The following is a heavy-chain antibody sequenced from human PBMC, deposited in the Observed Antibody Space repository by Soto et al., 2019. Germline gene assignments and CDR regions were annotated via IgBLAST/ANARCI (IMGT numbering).Heavy chain of an antibody. CDR2: ISYDGSNK. D-gene: IGHD5-18*01. J-gene: IGHJ6*02. CDR1: VFTFSSYA. Sequence: WWSLRLSCSASVFTFSSYAMHWFRQAPGKGLEWVAVISYDGSNKYYADSVKGRFTISRDNSKNTLYLQMNSLRAEDTAVYYCARDFVDTAMMDYYGMDVWGQGTTVTVSS. V-gene: IGHV3-30-3*01. CDR3: ARDFVDTAMMDYYGMDV.